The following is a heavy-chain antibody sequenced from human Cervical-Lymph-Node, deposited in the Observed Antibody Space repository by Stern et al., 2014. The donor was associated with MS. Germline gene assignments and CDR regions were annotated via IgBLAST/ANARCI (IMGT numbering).Heavy chain of an antibody. CDR2: INPNSGDT. V-gene: IGHV1-2*02. Sequence: VQLVESGAEVKKPGASVKGSCKASGFTFIGYYMHWVRQAPGQGLEWMGWINPNSGDTNYAQSFQGRVTMTRDSSISTAYMELSGLRSDDTAVYYCSREHTVKGFDYWGQGTLISVSS. CDR1: GFTFIGYY. J-gene: IGHJ4*02. D-gene: IGHD4-11*01. CDR3: SREHTVKGFDY.